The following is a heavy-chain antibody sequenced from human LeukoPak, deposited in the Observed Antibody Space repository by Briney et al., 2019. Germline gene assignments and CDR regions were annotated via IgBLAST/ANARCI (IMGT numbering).Heavy chain of an antibody. Sequence: PGGSLRLSCAASGFTFSSYSMNWVRQAPGKGLEWVSYISSSSSTIYYADSVKGRFTISRDNAKNSLYLQVNSLRDEDTAVYYCAAHDYGGTEYFQHWGQGTLVTVSS. J-gene: IGHJ1*01. CDR3: AAHDYGGTEYFQH. CDR1: GFTFSSYS. V-gene: IGHV3-48*02. CDR2: ISSSSSTI. D-gene: IGHD4-23*01.